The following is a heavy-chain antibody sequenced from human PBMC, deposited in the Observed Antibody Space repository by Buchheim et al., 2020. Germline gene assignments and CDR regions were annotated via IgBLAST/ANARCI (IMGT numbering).Heavy chain of an antibody. CDR1: GFTFSNYS. CDR3: ARGPPAWYSSSWYMDY. Sequence: EVQLVESGGGLAQPGGSLRLSCAASGFTFSNYSMNWVRQAPGTGLEWISYISSRSVSISYADSVQGRITISRDNDQKSLFLPMNSLRDEDTAVYFCARGPPAWYSSSWYMDYWGQGTL. J-gene: IGHJ4*02. D-gene: IGHD6-13*01. V-gene: IGHV3-48*02. CDR2: ISSRSVSI.